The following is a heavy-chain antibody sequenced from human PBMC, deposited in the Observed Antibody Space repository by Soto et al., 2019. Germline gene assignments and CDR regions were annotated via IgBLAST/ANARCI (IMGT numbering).Heavy chain of an antibody. V-gene: IGHV4-39*01. CDR3: ARHDLMGDDFWSGYYRTNWFDP. CDR1: GGSIRSSSYY. Sequence: PSETLSLTCPVSGGSIRSSSYYWGWIRQPPGKGLEWIGSIYYSGSTYYNPSLKSRVTISVDTSKNQFSLKLSSVTAADTAVYYCARHDLMGDDFWSGYYRTNWFDPWGQGTLVTVSS. J-gene: IGHJ5*02. D-gene: IGHD3-3*01. CDR2: IYYSGST.